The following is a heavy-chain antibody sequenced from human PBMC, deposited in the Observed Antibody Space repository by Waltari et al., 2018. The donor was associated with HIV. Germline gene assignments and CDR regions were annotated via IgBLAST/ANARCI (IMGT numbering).Heavy chain of an antibody. J-gene: IGHJ5*02. D-gene: IGHD3-9*01. CDR1: GYTFTTYT. V-gene: IGHV1-3*01. CDR3: ARTYDMLTGFGWFDP. Sequence: QVQLVQSGAEVKNPGASVKVSCKASGYTFTTYTIHWVRQAPGQRLEWMGWSNAGNGNTKYSQNFQDRVTFTRDTSASTAYMELSSLRSEDTALYYCARTYDMLTGFGWFDPWGQGTLVTVSS. CDR2: SNAGNGNT.